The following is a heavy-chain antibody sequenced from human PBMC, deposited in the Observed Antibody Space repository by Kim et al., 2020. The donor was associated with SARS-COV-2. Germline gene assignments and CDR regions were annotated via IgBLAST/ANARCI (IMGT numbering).Heavy chain of an antibody. D-gene: IGHD2-2*02. CDR3: ASPRRLPIPRYYYYGMDV. Sequence: GGSLRLSCAASGFTFSSYAMHWVRQAPGKGLECVAVISYDGSNKYYADSVKGRFTISRDNSKNTLYLQMNSLRAEDTAVYYFASPRRLPIPRYYYYGMDVWGQGTTVTGSS. CDR1: GFTFSSYA. V-gene: IGHV3-30-3*01. CDR2: ISYDGSNK. J-gene: IGHJ6*02.